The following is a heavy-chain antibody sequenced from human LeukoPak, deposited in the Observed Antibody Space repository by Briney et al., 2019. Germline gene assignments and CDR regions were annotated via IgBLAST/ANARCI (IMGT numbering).Heavy chain of an antibody. D-gene: IGHD1/OR15-1a*01. CDR3: SRNWNNYFDY. Sequence: GGSLRLSCAASGFTFTTYGMHWVRQAPGKGLEWVSFIRYDGSNKYYIDSVKGRFTTSRDNSKTTLYLQMNSLRVKDTAVYYCSRNWNNYFDYWGQGTLVTVSA. V-gene: IGHV3-30*02. J-gene: IGHJ4*02. CDR1: GFTFTTYG. CDR2: IRYDGSNK.